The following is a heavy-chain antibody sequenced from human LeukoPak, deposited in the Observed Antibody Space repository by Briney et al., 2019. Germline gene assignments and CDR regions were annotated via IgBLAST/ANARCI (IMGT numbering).Heavy chain of an antibody. Sequence: GGSLRLSCAASRFTLSTYWMSWVRQAPGKGLEWVAKTKQDGSEKYLVDSVKGRFTISRDNAKNSLYLQMNSLRAEDTAVYYCARERYSSGWYGAFDIWGQGTMVTVSS. CDR3: ARERYSSGWYGAFDI. CDR2: TKQDGSEK. V-gene: IGHV3-7*01. J-gene: IGHJ3*02. D-gene: IGHD6-19*01. CDR1: RFTLSTYW.